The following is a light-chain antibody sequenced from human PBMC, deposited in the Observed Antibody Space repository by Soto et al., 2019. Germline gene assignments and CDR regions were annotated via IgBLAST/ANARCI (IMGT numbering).Light chain of an antibody. CDR3: ATWDDSVKDWM. Sequence: QSALTQPASVSGSPGQSITISCTGTSGDIGSYNRVSWYQQHPGKAPKLIIYEVTDRPSGVSNRFSGSKSGNTASLTISGLQSEDEADYYCATWDDSVKDWMFGGGTKVTVL. J-gene: IGLJ3*02. CDR1: SGDIGSYNR. CDR2: EVT. V-gene: IGLV2-14*01.